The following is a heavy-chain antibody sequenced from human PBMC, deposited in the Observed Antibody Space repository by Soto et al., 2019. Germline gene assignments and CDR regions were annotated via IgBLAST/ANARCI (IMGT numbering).Heavy chain of an antibody. J-gene: IGHJ4*02. CDR3: ARDQHAPEGDY. D-gene: IGHD2-2*01. Sequence: LQLQESGPGLVKPSETLSLTCTVSGDSISSSNYYWGWIRQPPGKGLEWIGNIYYSGSTYYNPSLKSRVTISVDTSKNQFSLRLSSVTAADTAVYYCARDQHAPEGDYWGQGTLVTVSS. CDR2: IYYSGST. CDR1: GDSISSSNYY. V-gene: IGHV4-39*02.